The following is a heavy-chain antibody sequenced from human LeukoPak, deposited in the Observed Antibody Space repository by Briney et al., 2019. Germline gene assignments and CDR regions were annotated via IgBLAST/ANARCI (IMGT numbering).Heavy chain of an antibody. CDR1: GGSISSGNYY. Sequence: PSETLSLTCTVSGGSISSGNYYWSWIRQPPGKGLEWIGFIYYTGTTNYNPSLKSRVIISVDTTKNQFSLKLSSVTAADTAVYYCVRHTTYGGNSGFEYWGQGTLVTVSS. CDR3: VRHTTYGGNSGFEY. V-gene: IGHV4-61*01. D-gene: IGHD4-23*01. J-gene: IGHJ4*02. CDR2: IYYTGTT.